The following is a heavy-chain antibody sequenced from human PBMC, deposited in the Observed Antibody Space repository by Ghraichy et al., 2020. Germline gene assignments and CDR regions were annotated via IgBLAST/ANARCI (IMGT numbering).Heavy chain of an antibody. J-gene: IGHJ2*01. CDR2: ISYSGSA. Sequence: ESLNISCTVSSGSMSYYYWSWIRQPPGKGLEWIGYISYSGSATYNPSLKRPVTISVDTSKNQFSLKLSSVTAADTAVYYCARTGGTNYVDWYVELGGRGTRVTV. CDR3: ARTGGTNYVDWYVEL. CDR1: SGSMSYYY. D-gene: IGHD1-26*01. V-gene: IGHV4-59*01.